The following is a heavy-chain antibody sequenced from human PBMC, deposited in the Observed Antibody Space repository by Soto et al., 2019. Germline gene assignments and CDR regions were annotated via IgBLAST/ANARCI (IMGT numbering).Heavy chain of an antibody. Sequence: PSETLSLTCAVYGGSFRGYYWSWIRQPPGKGLEWIGEINHSGSTNYNPSLKSRVTISVDTSKNQFSLKLSSVTAADTAVYYCARNMVRGVPRRGAFDIWGQGTMVTVSS. CDR1: GGSFRGYY. CDR3: ARNMVRGVPRRGAFDI. D-gene: IGHD3-10*01. J-gene: IGHJ3*02. CDR2: INHSGST. V-gene: IGHV4-34*01.